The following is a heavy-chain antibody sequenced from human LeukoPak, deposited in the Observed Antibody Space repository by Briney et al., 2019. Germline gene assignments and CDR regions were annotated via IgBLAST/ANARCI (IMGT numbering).Heavy chain of an antibody. CDR3: AKVYSYGPYYYYMDV. D-gene: IGHD5-18*01. CDR2: IWYDGSKK. CDR1: GFTFSSYW. Sequence: GGSLRLSCAASGFTFSSYWMSWVRQAPGKGLEWVAVIWYDGSKKYYADSVKGRFTISRDNSKNTLYPQMNSLRAEDTAVYYCAKVYSYGPYYYYMDVWGKGTTVTVSS. V-gene: IGHV3-33*06. J-gene: IGHJ6*03.